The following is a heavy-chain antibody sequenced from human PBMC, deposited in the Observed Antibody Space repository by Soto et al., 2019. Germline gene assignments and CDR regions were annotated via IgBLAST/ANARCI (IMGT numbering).Heavy chain of an antibody. V-gene: IGHV4-59*08. CDR1: GGSISSYY. CDR3: ARHNYGSGSTYFDY. Sequence: QVQLQESGPGLVKPSETLSLTCTVSGGSISSYYWSWIRQPPGKGLEWIGYIYYSGSTNYKPSLKSRLTISVDTSQNQFSLKLNSMPAADTAVYYCARHNYGSGSTYFDYWGQGTLVTVSS. CDR2: IYYSGST. J-gene: IGHJ4*02. D-gene: IGHD3-10*01.